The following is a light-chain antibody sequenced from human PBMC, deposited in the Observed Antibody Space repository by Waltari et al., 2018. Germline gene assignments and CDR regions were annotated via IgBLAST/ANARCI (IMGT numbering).Light chain of an antibody. CDR2: WAS. CDR1: QRVLNSSNHKNY. CDR3: QHYYSSPLT. J-gene: IGKJ4*01. Sequence: DIVMTRSPDSLAVSLGERATINCKSSQRVLNSSNHKNYLAWYQQKPGQPPKLLIYWASTRESGVPDRFSGSGSGTDFTLTISSLQAEDVAVYYCQHYYSSPLTFGGGTKVEIK. V-gene: IGKV4-1*01.